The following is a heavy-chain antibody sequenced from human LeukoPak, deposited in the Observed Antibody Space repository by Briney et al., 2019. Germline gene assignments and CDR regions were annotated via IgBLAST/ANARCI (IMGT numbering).Heavy chain of an antibody. Sequence: ASVNISCKASGYMFIAYGLAWVRQAPGQGLEWLGWIGAKNGYTWYAQKFQDRITMTTDTSTTTAYMELKSLTSDDTAVYYCARDDCSGGSCSGGHYLDYWGQGSLVTVSS. CDR2: IGAKNGYT. J-gene: IGHJ4*02. CDR1: GYMFIAYG. V-gene: IGHV1-18*01. D-gene: IGHD2-15*01. CDR3: ARDDCSGGSCSGGHYLDY.